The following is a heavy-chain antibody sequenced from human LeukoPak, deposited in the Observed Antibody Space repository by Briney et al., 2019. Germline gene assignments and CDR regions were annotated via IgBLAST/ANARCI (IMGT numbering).Heavy chain of an antibody. CDR2: IYPGDSDT. CDR3: ARLPRGGYNYYYYFDY. D-gene: IGHD5-24*01. V-gene: IGHV5-51*01. Sequence: GESLKISCKGSGYSLTSYWIGWVRQMPGKGLEWMGIIYPGDSDTRYSPSFQGQVTISADKSISTAYLQWSSLKASDTAMYYCARLPRGGYNYYYYFDYWGQGTLVTVSS. J-gene: IGHJ4*02. CDR1: GYSLTSYW.